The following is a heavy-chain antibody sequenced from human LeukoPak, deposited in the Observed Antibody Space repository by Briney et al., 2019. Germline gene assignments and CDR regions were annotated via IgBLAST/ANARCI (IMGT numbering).Heavy chain of an antibody. Sequence: TGGCLRLSCAAPGFTFSSYGMHWVRQGPGKGLEWGAVIWFDGSNKYYADSVKGRFTISRDNSKNALYLQMNSLRAEDTAVYYCARDVYRIGGVRGPGHWGQGTLVTVSS. V-gene: IGHV3-33*01. CDR2: IWFDGSNK. CDR3: ARDVYRIGGVRGPGH. D-gene: IGHD3-16*01. J-gene: IGHJ4*02. CDR1: GFTFSSYG.